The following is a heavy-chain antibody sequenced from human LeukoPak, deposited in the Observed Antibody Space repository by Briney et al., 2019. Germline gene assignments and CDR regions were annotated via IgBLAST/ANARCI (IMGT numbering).Heavy chain of an antibody. D-gene: IGHD3-22*01. Sequence: SETLSLTCTVSGGSISSYYWSWIRQPPGKGLERIGYIYYSGSTNYNPSLKSRVTISVDTSKNQFSLKLSSVTAADTAVYYCARHVYYYDSSGYFLGAFDIWGQGTMVTVSS. V-gene: IGHV4-59*08. CDR1: GGSISSYY. CDR3: ARHVYYYDSSGYFLGAFDI. CDR2: IYYSGST. J-gene: IGHJ3*02.